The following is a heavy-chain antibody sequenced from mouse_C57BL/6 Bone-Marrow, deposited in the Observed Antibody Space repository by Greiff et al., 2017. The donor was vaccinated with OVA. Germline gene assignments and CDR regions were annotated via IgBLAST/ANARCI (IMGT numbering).Heavy chain of an antibody. V-gene: IGHV1-15*01. CDR2: IDPETGGT. CDR3: TRSNWDWYFDV. D-gene: IGHD4-1*01. CDR1: GYTFTDYE. Sequence: VQLVESGAELVRPGASVTLSCKASGYTFTDYEMHWVKQTPVHGLEWIGAIDPETGGTAYNQKFKGKAILTADKSSSTAYMELRSLTSEDSAVYYCTRSNWDWYFDVWGTGTTVTVSS. J-gene: IGHJ1*03.